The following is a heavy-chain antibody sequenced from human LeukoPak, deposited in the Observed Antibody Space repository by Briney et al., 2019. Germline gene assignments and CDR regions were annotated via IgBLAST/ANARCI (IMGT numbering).Heavy chain of an antibody. D-gene: IGHD3-10*01. V-gene: IGHV3-53*01. J-gene: IGHJ6*02. CDR3: ARERAELLWFGEYYYYGMDV. CDR1: GFTVSSNY. CDR2: IYSGGST. Sequence: GGSLRLSCAASGFTVSSNYMSWLRQAPGRGLEWVSVIYSGGSTYYADSVKGRFTISRDNSKNTLYLQMNSLRAEDTAVYYCARERAELLWFGEYYYYGMDVWGQGTTVTVSS.